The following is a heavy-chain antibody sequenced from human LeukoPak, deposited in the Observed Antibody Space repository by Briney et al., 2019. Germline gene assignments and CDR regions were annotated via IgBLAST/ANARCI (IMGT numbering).Heavy chain of an antibody. V-gene: IGHV1-8*01. CDR1: GFTFTSYD. CDR2: MNPNNGNT. Sequence: GASVKVSCKASGFTFTSYDINWVRQASGQGLEWMGGMNPNNGNTGYAQKFQGRVTMTRDTSISTAYMELRGLRSEDTAVYYCVRDGEGAAISVNYWFDPWGQGTLVTVSS. D-gene: IGHD2-2*02. J-gene: IGHJ5*02. CDR3: VRDGEGAAISVNYWFDP.